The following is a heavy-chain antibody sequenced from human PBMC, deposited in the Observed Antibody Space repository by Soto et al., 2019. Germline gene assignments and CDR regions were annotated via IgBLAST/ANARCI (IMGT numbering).Heavy chain of an antibody. V-gene: IGHV4-61*01. Sequence: SETLSLTCTVSGGSVSSGSYYWSWIRQPPGKGLEWIGYIYYSGSTNYNPSLKSRVTISVDTSKNQFSLKLSSVTAADTAVYYWALELPAAIRYNWFDPWGQGTLVTVSS. CDR3: ALELPAAIRYNWFDP. J-gene: IGHJ5*02. CDR2: IYYSGST. CDR1: GGSVSSGSYY. D-gene: IGHD2-2*02.